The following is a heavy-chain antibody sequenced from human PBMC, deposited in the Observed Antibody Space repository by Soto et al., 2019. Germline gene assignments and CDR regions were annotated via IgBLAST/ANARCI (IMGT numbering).Heavy chain of an antibody. V-gene: IGHV3-30-3*01. CDR3: ARDPLWGTAMVLWYFAL. J-gene: IGHJ2*01. D-gene: IGHD5-18*01. Sequence: QVQLVESGGGVVQPGRSLRLSCAASGFTFSSYAMHWVRQAPGKGLEWVAVISYDGSNKYYADSVKGRFTISRDNSKKTLYLQMNSLRAEDTAVYYCARDPLWGTAMVLWYFALWGRGTLVTVSS. CDR2: ISYDGSNK. CDR1: GFTFSSYA.